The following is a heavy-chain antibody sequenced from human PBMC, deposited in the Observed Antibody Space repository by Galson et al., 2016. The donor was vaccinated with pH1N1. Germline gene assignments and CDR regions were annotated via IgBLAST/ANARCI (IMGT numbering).Heavy chain of an antibody. Sequence: SLRLSCAASGLVFRAYSMHWVRQAPGKGLEWVAVLSYDETKEYYGDSVKGRFTISRDISKNTLYLQMSRLRPDDTAVYYCARGPKSSSGWNFYYYGMDVWGPGT. V-gene: IGHV3-30-3*01. CDR1: GLVFRAYS. D-gene: IGHD6-19*01. CDR2: LSYDETKE. J-gene: IGHJ6*01. CDR3: ARGPKSSSGWNFYYYGMDV.